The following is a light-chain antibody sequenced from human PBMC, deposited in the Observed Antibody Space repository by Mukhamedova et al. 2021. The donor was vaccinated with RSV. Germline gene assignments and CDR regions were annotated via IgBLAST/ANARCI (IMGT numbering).Light chain of an antibody. CDR3: QQFNTDPIT. CDR2: AAS. Sequence: GKAPKLLISAASTLQSGFQSRFSGSGSGTDSTLTINSLQAEDIPTYYCQQFNTDPITFGQGTRLEIK. J-gene: IGKJ5*01. V-gene: IGKV1-9*01.